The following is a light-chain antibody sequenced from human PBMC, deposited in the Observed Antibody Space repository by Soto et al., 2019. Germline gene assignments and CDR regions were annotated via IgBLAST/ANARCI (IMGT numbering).Light chain of an antibody. CDR1: TGAVTSDHY. CDR3: LLYYGGVYV. V-gene: IGLV7-43*01. J-gene: IGLJ1*01. Sequence: VKNVASLSXDPWGVVTLIKKYNTGAVTSDHYPNWFQQKPGQAPRSLIYSISNRHSWTPARFSGSLLGAKAALTLSGVQPEDEAEYYCLLYYGGVYVFGTGTKVT. CDR2: SIS.